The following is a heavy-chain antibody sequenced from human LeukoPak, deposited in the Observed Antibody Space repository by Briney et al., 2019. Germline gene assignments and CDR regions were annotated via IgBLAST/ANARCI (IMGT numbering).Heavy chain of an antibody. V-gene: IGHV4-61*01. CDR1: GGSVSSGSYY. D-gene: IGHD7-27*01. J-gene: IGHJ6*02. CDR3: ARDQGLWGLYSYGMDV. CDR2: IYYSGST. Sequence: SETLSLTCTVSGGSVSSGSYYWSWIRQPPGKGLEWIGYIYYSGSTNYNPSLKSRVTISADTSKNQFSLRLSSVTAADTAVYYCARDQGLWGLYSYGMDVWGQGTTVTVSS.